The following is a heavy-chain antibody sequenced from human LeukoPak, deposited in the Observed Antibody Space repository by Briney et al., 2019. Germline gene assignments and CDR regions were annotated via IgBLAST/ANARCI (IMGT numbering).Heavy chain of an antibody. CDR2: ITWDGMST. CDR3: AKPRADDEKALDI. CDR1: GFPFNDYT. D-gene: IGHD3-3*01. J-gene: IGHJ3*02. Sequence: GSLRLSCAASGFPFNDYTMHWVRQAPGKGLEWVSFITWDGMSTYYADSVKGRFTLSRDNSKNSLYLQMNSLRTEDTALYYCAKPRADDEKALDIWGQGTMVTVSS. V-gene: IGHV3-43*01.